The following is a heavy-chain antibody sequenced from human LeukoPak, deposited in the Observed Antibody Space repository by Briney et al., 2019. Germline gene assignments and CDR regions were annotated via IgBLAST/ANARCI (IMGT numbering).Heavy chain of an antibody. CDR1: GGSISSGSYY. CDR3: AREFDS. CDR2: IYTSGST. V-gene: IGHV4-61*02. J-gene: IGHJ4*02. Sequence: PSETLSLTCTVSGGSISSGSYYWSWIRQPAGKGLEWIGRIYTSGSTNYNPSLKSRVTISVDMSKNQFSLKLSSVTAADMAVYYCAREFDSWGQGTLVTVSS.